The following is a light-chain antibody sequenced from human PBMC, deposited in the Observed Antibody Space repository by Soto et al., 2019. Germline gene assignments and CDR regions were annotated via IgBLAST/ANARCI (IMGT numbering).Light chain of an antibody. CDR1: QSVSSNY. Sequence: EIVLTQSPGTLSLSPGERATLSCRASQSVSSNYLAWYQQKPGQAPRLLIYGASSRPTGIPDRFSGSGSGTDFTLTISRLEPEDFAVYYCQVYGTSPRYTFGQGTNLESK. V-gene: IGKV3-20*01. CDR3: QVYGTSPRYT. J-gene: IGKJ2*01. CDR2: GAS.